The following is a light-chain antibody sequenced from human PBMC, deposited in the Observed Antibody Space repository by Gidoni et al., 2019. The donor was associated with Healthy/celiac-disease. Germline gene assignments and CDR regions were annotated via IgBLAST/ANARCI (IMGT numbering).Light chain of an antibody. CDR1: QSISSY. Sequence: DIQMTQSPSSLSASVGDIVTITCRASQSISSYLNWYHQKPGKAPKLLIYAASSLQSGVPSRFSGSGSETDFTLTIRNLQPDDFENCYYQKSYSTLTFXGXTKVEIK. CDR2: AAS. J-gene: IGKJ4*01. V-gene: IGKV1-39*01. CDR3: QKSYSTLT.